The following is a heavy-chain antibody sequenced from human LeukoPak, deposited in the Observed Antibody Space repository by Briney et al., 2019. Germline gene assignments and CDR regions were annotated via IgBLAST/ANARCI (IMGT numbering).Heavy chain of an antibody. D-gene: IGHD2-15*01. CDR2: IYSGGTP. CDR1: GFTVSSNF. J-gene: IGHJ4*02. V-gene: IGHV3-66*01. Sequence: GGSLRLSCAASGFTVSSNFMRWVRQAPGEGLEWVSVIYSGGTPHYADSVKGRFTISRDNSKNTLYLQINSLRAEDTAVYYCARDLCSGGTCYPDYWGQGTLVTVSS. CDR3: ARDLCSGGTCYPDY.